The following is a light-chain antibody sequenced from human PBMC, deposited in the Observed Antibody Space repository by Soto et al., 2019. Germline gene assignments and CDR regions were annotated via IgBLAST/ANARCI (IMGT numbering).Light chain of an antibody. Sequence: QSALTQPPSASGSPGQSVTISCTGTSSDVGGYNYVSWYQQHPGKAPKVMIYEVSKRPSGVPDRFSGSKSGNTASLTVSGLQPEDEADYYCSSYVGNNNFVFGTGTKVTVL. J-gene: IGLJ1*01. V-gene: IGLV2-8*01. CDR3: SSYVGNNNFV. CDR2: EVS. CDR1: SSDVGGYNY.